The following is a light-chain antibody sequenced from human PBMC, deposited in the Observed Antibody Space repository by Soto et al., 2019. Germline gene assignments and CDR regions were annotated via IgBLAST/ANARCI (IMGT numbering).Light chain of an antibody. CDR3: QQYGATRPYT. J-gene: IGKJ2*01. CDR2: GAS. CDR1: QSITSNY. Sequence: ETVLTQSPDTLSLSPGERATLSCRASQSITSNYLAWYQQKPGQAPRLLISGASSRATDIPDRFRGSGSGTDFTLTISRLEPEDFAVYYCQQYGATRPYTFGQGTRLEIK. V-gene: IGKV3-20*01.